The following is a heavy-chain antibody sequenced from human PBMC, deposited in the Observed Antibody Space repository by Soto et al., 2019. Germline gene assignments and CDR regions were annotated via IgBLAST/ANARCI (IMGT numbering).Heavy chain of an antibody. CDR2: IYHSGST. J-gene: IGHJ4*02. Sequence: PSETLSLTCAVSGGSISSGGYSWSWIRQPPGKGLEWIGYIYHSGSTYYNPSLKSRVTISVDRSKNQFSLKLSSVTAADTAVYYCARGVAAAGIEFDYWGQGTLVTVSS. CDR1: GGSISSGGYS. CDR3: ARGVAAAGIEFDY. V-gene: IGHV4-30-2*01. D-gene: IGHD6-13*01.